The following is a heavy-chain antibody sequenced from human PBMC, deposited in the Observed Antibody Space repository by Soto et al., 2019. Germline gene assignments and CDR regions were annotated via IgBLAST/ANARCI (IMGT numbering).Heavy chain of an antibody. CDR3: ARVPDIVVVPDYYYYMDV. Sequence: ASVKVSCKASGYTFASYAMHWVRQAPGQRLEWMGWINAGNGNTKYSQKFQGRVTITRDTSASTAYMELSSLRSEDTAVYYCARVPDIVVVPDYYYYMDVWGKGTTVTVSS. J-gene: IGHJ6*03. CDR2: INAGNGNT. CDR1: GYTFASYA. D-gene: IGHD2-2*01. V-gene: IGHV1-3*01.